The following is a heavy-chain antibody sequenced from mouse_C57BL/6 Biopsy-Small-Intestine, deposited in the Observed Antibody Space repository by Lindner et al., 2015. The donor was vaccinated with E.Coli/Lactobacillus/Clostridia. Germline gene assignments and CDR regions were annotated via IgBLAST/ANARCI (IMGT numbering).Heavy chain of an antibody. CDR3: ARRFTPSPYYFDY. Sequence: VQLQESGAELVRPGTSVKVSCKASGYAFTNYLIEWVKQRPGQGLEWIGVINPGSGGTNYNEKFKGKATLTADKSSSTAYMQLSSLTSEDSAVCFCARRFTPSPYYFDYWGQGTTLTVSS. D-gene: IGHD1-1*01. V-gene: IGHV1-54*01. J-gene: IGHJ2*01. CDR1: GYAFTNYL. CDR2: INPGSGGT.